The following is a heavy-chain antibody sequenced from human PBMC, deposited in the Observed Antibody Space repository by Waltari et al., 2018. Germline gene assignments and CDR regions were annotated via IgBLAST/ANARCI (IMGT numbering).Heavy chain of an antibody. J-gene: IGHJ5*02. D-gene: IGHD5-12*01. CDR2: IYYSGST. CDR1: GGSISRSSYY. V-gene: IGHV4-39*01. CDR3: ARHWKKSGYRFDP. Sequence: QLQLQESGPGLVKPSETLSLTCTVSGGSISRSSYYRGWIRQSPGKGLEWIGSIYYSGSTDYNPTLKSRVTISGDTSKNQFSLKLSSVTAADTAVYYCARHWKKSGYRFDPWGQGTLVTVSS.